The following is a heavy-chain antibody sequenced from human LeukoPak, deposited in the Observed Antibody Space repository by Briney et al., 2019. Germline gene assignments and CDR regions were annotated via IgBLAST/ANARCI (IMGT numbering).Heavy chain of an antibody. CDR3: ASSYYDFWSGYFDAFDI. V-gene: IGHV4-61*01. D-gene: IGHD3-3*01. J-gene: IGHJ3*02. Sequence: PSETLSLTCTVSGGSVSSGSYYWSWIRQPPGKGLEWIGYIYYSGSTNYNPSLKSRVTISVDTSKNQFSLKLSSVTAADPAVYYCASSYYDFWSGYFDAFDIWGQGTMVTVSS. CDR1: GGSVSSGSYY. CDR2: IYYSGST.